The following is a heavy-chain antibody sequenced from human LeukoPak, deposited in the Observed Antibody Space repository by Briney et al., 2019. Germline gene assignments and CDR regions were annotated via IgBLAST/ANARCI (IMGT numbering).Heavy chain of an antibody. J-gene: IGHJ6*03. CDR1: GGSFSGYY. Sequence: SETLSLTXAVYGGSFSGYYWSWIRQPPGKGLEWIGEINHSGSTNYNPSLKSRVTISVDTSKNQFSLKLSSVTAADTAVYYCAREESYYYYMDVWGKGTTVTVSS. CDR2: INHSGST. V-gene: IGHV4-34*01. CDR3: AREESYYYYMDV.